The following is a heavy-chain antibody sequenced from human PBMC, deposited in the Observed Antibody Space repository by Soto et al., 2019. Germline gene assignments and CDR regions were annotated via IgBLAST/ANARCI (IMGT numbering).Heavy chain of an antibody. V-gene: IGHV1-18*04. CDR2: INTYNSDT. CDR1: GYAFTSYG. J-gene: IGHJ4*02. D-gene: IGHD6-13*01. Sequence: QVHLVQSGAEVKKPGASVKVSCKASGYAFTSYGMSWVRQAPAQGLEWMGWINTYNSDTNSAQRLQGRITMTTDTSTSTAYMELSSLTSVASAVYYCVRDVRDSCRVGNSFDVDYGGQGTLVSVSS. CDR3: VRDVRDSCRVGNSFDVDY.